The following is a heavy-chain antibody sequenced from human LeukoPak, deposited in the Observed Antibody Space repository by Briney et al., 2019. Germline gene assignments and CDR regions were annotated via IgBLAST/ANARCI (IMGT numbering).Heavy chain of an antibody. CDR1: GFIFSSDS. D-gene: IGHD3-10*01. CDR3: ARIYLKQASAS. J-gene: IGHJ5*02. CDR2: INEDGSEK. V-gene: IGHV3-7*01. Sequence: GGSLGLSCATSGFIFSSDSMIWVRQAPGKGLEWVANINEDGSEKYYVDSVKGRFTISRDNVKNSLYLQMNSLRVEDTAVYYCARIYLKQASASWGQGTLVTVSS.